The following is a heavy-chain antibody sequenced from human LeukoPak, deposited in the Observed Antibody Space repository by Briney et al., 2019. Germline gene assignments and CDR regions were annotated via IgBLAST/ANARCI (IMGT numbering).Heavy chain of an antibody. CDR3: ARVAAAGPRAFDF. CDR1: GGTFSSYA. D-gene: IGHD6-13*01. V-gene: IGHV1-69*13. Sequence: GASVKVSCKASGGTFSSYAISWVRQAPGQGLEWMGGIIPIFGTANYAQKFQGRVTITADESTSTAYMELSSLRSEDTAVYYCARVAAAGPRAFDFWGQGTMVTVSS. CDR2: IIPIFGTA. J-gene: IGHJ3*01.